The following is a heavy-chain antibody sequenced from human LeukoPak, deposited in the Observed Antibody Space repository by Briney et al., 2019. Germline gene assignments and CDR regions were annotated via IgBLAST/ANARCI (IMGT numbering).Heavy chain of an antibody. Sequence: SETLSLTCTVSGGSISSYYWSWIRQPPGKGLEWIGYIYYSGSTNYNPSLKSRVTISVDTSKNQFSLKLSSVTAADTAVYYCASHVYCSSTSCSGGNYYGMDVWGKGTRSPSPQ. CDR1: GGSISSYY. J-gene: IGHJ6*04. CDR3: ASHVYCSSTSCSGGNYYGMDV. CDR2: IYYSGST. D-gene: IGHD2-2*01. V-gene: IGHV4-59*01.